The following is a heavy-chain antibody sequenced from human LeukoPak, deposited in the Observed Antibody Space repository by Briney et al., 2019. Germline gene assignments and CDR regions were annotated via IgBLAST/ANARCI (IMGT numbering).Heavy chain of an antibody. D-gene: IGHD3-16*02. Sequence: GGSLRLSCAASGFTFSSYAMHWVRQAPGKGLEWVAVISYDGSNKYYADSVKGRFTISRDNSKNTLYLQMNSLRAEDTAVYYCAREGLSQGIDYWGQGTLVTVSS. CDR2: ISYDGSNK. CDR3: AREGLSQGIDY. V-gene: IGHV3-30*04. J-gene: IGHJ4*02. CDR1: GFTFSSYA.